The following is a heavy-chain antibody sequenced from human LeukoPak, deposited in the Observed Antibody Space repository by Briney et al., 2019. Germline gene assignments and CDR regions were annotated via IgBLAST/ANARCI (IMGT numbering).Heavy chain of an antibody. D-gene: IGHD3-22*01. Sequence: GGSLRLSCAASGFTFSSYAMHWVRQAPGKGLEWVAVISYDGSNKYYADSVKGRFTISRDNAKNSLYLQMNSLRAEDTAVYYCARDFELYSSGYSPPHPFDYWGQGTLVTVSS. V-gene: IGHV3-30-3*01. CDR3: ARDFELYSSGYSPPHPFDY. J-gene: IGHJ4*02. CDR1: GFTFSSYA. CDR2: ISYDGSNK.